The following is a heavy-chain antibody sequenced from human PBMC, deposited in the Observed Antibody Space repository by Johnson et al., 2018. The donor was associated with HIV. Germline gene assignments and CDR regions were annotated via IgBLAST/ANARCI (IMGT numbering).Heavy chain of an antibody. CDR3: ARGSGSYYSNAFDI. J-gene: IGHJ3*02. V-gene: IGHV3-11*01. CDR1: GFTFSDYY. D-gene: IGHD1-26*01. Sequence: QVQLVESGGGLVKPGGSLRLSCAASGFTFSDYYMSWIRQAPGKGLEWVSYISSSGSTIYYADSMKGRFTISRDNAKNSLYLQINSLRAEDTALYCCARGSGSYYSNAFDIWGQGTMVTVSS. CDR2: ISSSGSTI.